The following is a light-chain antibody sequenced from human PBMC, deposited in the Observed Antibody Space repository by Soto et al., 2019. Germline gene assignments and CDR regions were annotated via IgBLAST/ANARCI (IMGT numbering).Light chain of an antibody. Sequence: AIQITQSPSSLSTSVGDRVTITCRASQGIRNDLGWYQQKPGKAPKLLIYAASKLQSGVPSRFIGSGSGAEFTLTITSLQPEDFATYFCLQDYSYPYTFGQGTELEIK. CDR3: LQDYSYPYT. J-gene: IGKJ2*01. CDR1: QGIRND. CDR2: AAS. V-gene: IGKV1-6*01.